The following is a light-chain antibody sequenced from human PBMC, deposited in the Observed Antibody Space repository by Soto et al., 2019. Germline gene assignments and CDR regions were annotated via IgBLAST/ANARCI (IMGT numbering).Light chain of an antibody. Sequence: QSVLTQPASVSGSPGQSITISCTGTSSDIGAYDYVSWYQQFPGKVPKLIIHDVNNRPSGVSNRFSGSKSGNTASLTISGLQPEDEGDYYCNSLTTSTTTRFVFGTGTKLTVL. J-gene: IGLJ1*01. CDR3: NSLTTSTTTRFV. CDR1: SSDIGAYDY. CDR2: DVN. V-gene: IGLV2-14*01.